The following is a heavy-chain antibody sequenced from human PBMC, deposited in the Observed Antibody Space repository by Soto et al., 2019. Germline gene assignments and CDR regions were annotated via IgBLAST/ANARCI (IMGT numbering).Heavy chain of an antibody. CDR1: GYTFTTYY. V-gene: IGHV1-18*01. CDR3: AGGDRRPEY. CDR2: ISVYYGNT. Sequence: QVQLVQSGTEVKKPGASVKVSCKASGYTFTTYYITWVRQAPAQGLEWMGWISVYYGNTNYAQKFQGRVTMTTDTATDGAEMEVGGRTAGGGGVYGWAGGDRRPEYWGQGTLVAV. J-gene: IGHJ4*02. D-gene: IGHD3-16*01.